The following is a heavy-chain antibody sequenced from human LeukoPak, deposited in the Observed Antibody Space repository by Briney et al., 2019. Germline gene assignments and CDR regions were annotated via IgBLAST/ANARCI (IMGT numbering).Heavy chain of an antibody. Sequence: PSETLSLTCAVYGGSFSGYYWSWIRQPPGKGLEWIGEINHSESTNYNPSLKSRVTISVDTSKNQFSLKLSSVTAADTAVYYCARQGGKVRGVTYYYYYYYMDVWGKGTTVTVSS. J-gene: IGHJ6*03. D-gene: IGHD3-10*01. CDR3: ARQGGKVRGVTYYYYYYYMDV. V-gene: IGHV4-34*01. CDR2: INHSEST. CDR1: GGSFSGYY.